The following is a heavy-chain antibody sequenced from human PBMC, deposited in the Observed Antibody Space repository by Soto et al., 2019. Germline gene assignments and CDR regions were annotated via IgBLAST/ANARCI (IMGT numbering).Heavy chain of an antibody. V-gene: IGHV3-23*01. D-gene: IGHD3-10*01. CDR2: LTRSGTT. CDR1: GFTFSNYA. Sequence: GGSLRLSCAASGFTFSNYAMSWVRQAPGKGLEWVSTLTRSGTTPYADSVRGRFTISRDNSKNTLYLQMDSLRAEDTAVYYCVKDFAPGGPNYDSWGRGPLFTVSS. CDR3: VKDFAPGGPNYDS. J-gene: IGHJ4*02.